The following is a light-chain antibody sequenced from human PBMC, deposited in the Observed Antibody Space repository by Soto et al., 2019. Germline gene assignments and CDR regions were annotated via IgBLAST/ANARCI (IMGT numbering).Light chain of an antibody. V-gene: IGKV3-20*01. CDR2: DAS. Sequence: EIVLTQSPGTLSLSPGERATLSCRASQSVSSSYLAWYQQKPGQAPRLLIYDASNRATGIPARFSGSGSGTDFTLTISRLEPEDFAVYFCQRYGSSPLITFGQGTRLENK. J-gene: IGKJ5*01. CDR3: QRYGSSPLIT. CDR1: QSVSSSY.